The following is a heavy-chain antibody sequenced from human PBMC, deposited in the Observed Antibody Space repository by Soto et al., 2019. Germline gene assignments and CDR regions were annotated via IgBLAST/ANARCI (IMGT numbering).Heavy chain of an antibody. CDR3: VKDEGIEAIVV. D-gene: IGHD2-15*01. J-gene: IGHJ6*02. V-gene: IGHV3-21*01. CDR2: ITSSGSYV. CDR1: GFTFSRNT. Sequence: PGGSLRLSCVTSGFTFSRNTMNWVRQAPGKGLEWVASITSSGSYVYYADSVKGRFSASRDNAKNSLSLQMDSLRPDDTAIYFCVKDEGIEAIVVWGQGTTVTVS.